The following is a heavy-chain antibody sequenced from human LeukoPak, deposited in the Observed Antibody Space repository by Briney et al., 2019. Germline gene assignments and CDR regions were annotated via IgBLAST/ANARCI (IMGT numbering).Heavy chain of an antibody. V-gene: IGHV3-43*02. CDR2: ISGDGGTT. CDR1: GFTFDDHP. CDR3: AKKSGAPANFDY. J-gene: IGHJ4*02. Sequence: GGSLRLSCGASGFTFDDHPMHWVRQVPGKGLEWVSLISGDGGTTSYADSVKGRFTISRDNSKNSLYLQMNSLRTEDTALYYCAKKSGAPANFDYWGRGTLVTVSS. D-gene: IGHD6-13*01.